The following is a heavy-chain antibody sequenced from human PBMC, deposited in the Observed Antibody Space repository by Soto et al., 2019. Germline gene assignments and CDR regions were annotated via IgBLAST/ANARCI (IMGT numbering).Heavy chain of an antibody. J-gene: IGHJ4*02. D-gene: IGHD5-12*01. CDR1: GYTFTSHG. CDR2: ISTHSGNT. V-gene: IGHV1-18*01. CDR3: ARGYSGYGSQIDY. Sequence: GASVKVSCKASGYTFTSHGISWVRQAPGQGLEWMGWISTHSGNTNYSQKLQGRVTLTTDTSTSTVYMELRSLTSDDTAVYYCARGYSGYGSQIDYWGQGTLVTVSS.